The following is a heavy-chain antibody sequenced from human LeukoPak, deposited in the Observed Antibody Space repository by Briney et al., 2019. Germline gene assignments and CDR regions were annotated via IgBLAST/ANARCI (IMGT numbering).Heavy chain of an antibody. J-gene: IGHJ4*02. D-gene: IGHD6-13*01. CDR1: GYTFTSYG. CDR2: ISAYNGNT. Sequence: ASVKVSCKASGYTFTSYGISWVRQAPGQGLEWMGWISAYNGNTNYAQKLQGRVTMTTDTPTSTAYMELRSLRSDDTAVYYCARATPDIAAAGTLDYWGQGTLVTVSS. V-gene: IGHV1-18*01. CDR3: ARATPDIAAAGTLDY.